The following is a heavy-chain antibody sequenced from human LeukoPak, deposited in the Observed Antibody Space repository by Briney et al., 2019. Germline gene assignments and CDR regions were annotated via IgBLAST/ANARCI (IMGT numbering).Heavy chain of an antibody. V-gene: IGHV3-53*04. CDR1: GFTVSSKY. J-gene: IGHJ4*02. CDR2: IYSGGST. D-gene: IGHD3-22*01. Sequence: GESLKISCAASGFTVSSKYMSWVRQAPGKGLEWVSVIYSGGSTYYADSVKGRFTISRHNSKNTLYLQMNSLRAEDTAVYYCARDLRSVGYYYGFDYWGQGTLVTVSS. CDR3: ARDLRSVGYYYGFDY.